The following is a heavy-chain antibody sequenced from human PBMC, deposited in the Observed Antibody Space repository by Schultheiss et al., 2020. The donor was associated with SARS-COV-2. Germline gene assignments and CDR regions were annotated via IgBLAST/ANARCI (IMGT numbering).Heavy chain of an antibody. D-gene: IGHD3-16*01. CDR2: ISGSGGSA. Sequence: GGSLRLSCAASGFTFSTYAMSWVRQAPGKGLEWVSAISGSGGSAYYADSVKGRFTISRDNSKNTLYLQMNSLRAEDTAVYYCAREGFDPDGGAVPLDYWGQGTLVTVSS. CDR3: AREGFDPDGGAVPLDY. V-gene: IGHV3-23*01. J-gene: IGHJ4*02. CDR1: GFTFSTYA.